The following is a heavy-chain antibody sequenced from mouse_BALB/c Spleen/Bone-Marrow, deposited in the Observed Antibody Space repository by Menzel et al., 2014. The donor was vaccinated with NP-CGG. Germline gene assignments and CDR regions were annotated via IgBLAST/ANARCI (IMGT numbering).Heavy chain of an antibody. CDR2: ISSGGSYT. D-gene: IGHD1-1*01. Sequence: EVKLMESGGGLVKPGGSLKLSCAASGFTFSSYAMSWVRQTPEKRLEWVATISSGGSYTYYPDSVKGRFTISRDNAKDTLYLQMSSLRSEDTAMYYCARHYYGSSYYLDYWGQGTTLTVSS. J-gene: IGHJ2*01. V-gene: IGHV5-9-3*01. CDR1: GFTFSSYA. CDR3: ARHYYGSSYYLDY.